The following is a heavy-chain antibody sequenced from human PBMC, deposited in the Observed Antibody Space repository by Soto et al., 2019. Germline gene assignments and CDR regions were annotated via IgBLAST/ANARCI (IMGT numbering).Heavy chain of an antibody. CDR3: EKDLRTRWILGNFDS. V-gene: IGHV3-9*01. D-gene: IGHD1-1*01. J-gene: IGHJ4*02. CDR2: INFNSANT. CDR1: GFKFDDYA. Sequence: SLLLACSASGFKFDDYAMHWVRQAPGKGLEWVSVINFNSANTAYAESVKGRFTISRDNAKNSLYLQMNSLRAEDTAFYFCEKDLRTRWILGNFDSWGQGTLVTVSS.